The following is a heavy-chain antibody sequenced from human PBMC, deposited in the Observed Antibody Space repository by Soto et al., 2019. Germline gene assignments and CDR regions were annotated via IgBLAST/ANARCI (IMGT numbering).Heavy chain of an antibody. CDR3: AKDIVRYTYGACDN. J-gene: IGHJ4*02. CDR1: GFTFSSYG. V-gene: IGHV3-30*18. Sequence: QVQLVESRGAVVQPGKSLRLSCAASGFTFSSYGMYWIRQAPGKGLEWVAAISYDGSNKFHADSVKGRFTISRDNSQNTLYLQMNSLSTEDTAVYYCAKDIVRYTYGACDNWGQGALVTVSS. D-gene: IGHD5-18*01. CDR2: ISYDGSNK.